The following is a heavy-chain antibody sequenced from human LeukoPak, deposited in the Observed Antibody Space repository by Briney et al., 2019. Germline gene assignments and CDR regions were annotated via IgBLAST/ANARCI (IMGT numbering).Heavy chain of an antibody. CDR1: GGSISSSSYY. CDR2: IYYSGST. Sequence: SETLSLTCTVSGGSISSSSYYWGWIRQPPGKGLEWIGSIYYSGSTYYNPSFKSRVTISVDTSKNQFSLNLTSVMYGSGNYYNSDYWGQGTLVTVSS. J-gene: IGHJ4*02. D-gene: IGHD3-10*01. V-gene: IGHV4-39*01. CDR3: DY.